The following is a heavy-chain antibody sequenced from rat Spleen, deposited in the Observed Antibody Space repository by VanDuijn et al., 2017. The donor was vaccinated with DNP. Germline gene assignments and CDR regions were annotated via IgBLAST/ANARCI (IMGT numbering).Heavy chain of an antibody. CDR2: ISHDGSST. Sequence: EVQLVESGGGLVQPGRSLKLSCAASGFTFSDYNMAWVRQAPKKGLEWVATISHDGSSTYYRDSVKGRFTISRDNAKRTLYLQMDSLRSEDTATHYCERRGFGVRGAMDAWGQGTSVTVSS. CDR3: ERRGFGVRGAMDA. D-gene: IGHD4-3*01. CDR1: GFTFSDYN. J-gene: IGHJ4*01. V-gene: IGHV5-7*01.